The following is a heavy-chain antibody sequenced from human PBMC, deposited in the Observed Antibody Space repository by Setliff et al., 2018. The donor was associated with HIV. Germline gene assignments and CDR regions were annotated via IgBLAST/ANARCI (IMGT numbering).Heavy chain of an antibody. CDR1: GFTFTNAW. J-gene: IGHJ4*02. CDR3: TSLRGSSGWYRDY. Sequence: GGSLRLSCEASGFTFTNAWMNWVRQAPGKGLEWVGRIKSKIDGGTADYAAPVRGRFTISRDDSKNTLYLHMNSLKTEDTAVYYCTSLRGSSGWYRDYWGQGTLVTVSS. V-gene: IGHV3-15*01. D-gene: IGHD6-19*01. CDR2: IKSKIDGGTA.